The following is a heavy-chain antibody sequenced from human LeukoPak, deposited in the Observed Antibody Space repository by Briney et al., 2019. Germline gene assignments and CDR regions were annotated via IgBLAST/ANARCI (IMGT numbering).Heavy chain of an antibody. V-gene: IGHV3-73*01. J-gene: IGHJ6*02. CDR3: ARLRAARTESYFYYGMDV. CDR1: GFTFSNYA. Sequence: PGGSLRLSCAASGFTFSNYAMSWVRQASGRGLEWVGRIRSKADTAYAASVKGRFTISRDDSRNTAYLQMNSLQTEDTAVYYCARLRAARTESYFYYGMDVWGQGTTVTVSS. CDR2: IRSKADT. D-gene: IGHD6-6*01.